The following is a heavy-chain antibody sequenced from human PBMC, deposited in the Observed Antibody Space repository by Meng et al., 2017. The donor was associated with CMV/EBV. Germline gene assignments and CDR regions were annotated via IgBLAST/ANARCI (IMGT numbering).Heavy chain of an antibody. CDR2: LNEDGSRT. V-gene: IGHV3-74*01. D-gene: IGHD1-26*01. J-gene: IGHJ4*02. Sequence: LSSTAVGFTVSNYWMHWVRQVPGEGLVWVSRLNEDGSRTDYADSVKGRFTIFRDNSRNTLYLQMNSLRGDDTAVYYCAMDLSGRVDQWGQGTLVTVSS. CDR3: AMDLSGRVDQ. CDR1: GFTVSNYW.